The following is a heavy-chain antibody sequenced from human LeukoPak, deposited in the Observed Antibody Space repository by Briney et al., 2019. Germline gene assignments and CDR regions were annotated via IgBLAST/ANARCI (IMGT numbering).Heavy chain of an antibody. V-gene: IGHV3-23*01. J-gene: IGHJ5*02. CDR1: GFTVSSNY. CDR2: ISGSGGST. CDR3: ARGPPDPALHWFDP. Sequence: GGSLRLSCAASGFTVSSNYMSWVRQAPGKGLEWVSAISGSGGSTYYADSVKGRFTISRDNSKNTLYLQMNSLRAEDTAVYYCARGPPDPALHWFDPWGQGTLVTVSS.